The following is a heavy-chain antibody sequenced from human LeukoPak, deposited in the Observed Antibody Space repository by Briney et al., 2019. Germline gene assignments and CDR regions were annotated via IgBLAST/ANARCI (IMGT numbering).Heavy chain of an antibody. CDR1: GGSFSGYY. D-gene: IGHD3-22*01. CDR2: INHSGST. J-gene: IGHJ4*02. CDR3: ARAYYYGSSGFYYFEY. Sequence: SETLSLTCAVYGGSFSGYYWSWIRQPPGKGLEWIGEINHSGSTNYNPSLKSRVTISVDTSKNQFSLKLSSVTAADTAVYYCARAYYYGSSGFYYFEYWGQGTLVTVSS. V-gene: IGHV4-34*01.